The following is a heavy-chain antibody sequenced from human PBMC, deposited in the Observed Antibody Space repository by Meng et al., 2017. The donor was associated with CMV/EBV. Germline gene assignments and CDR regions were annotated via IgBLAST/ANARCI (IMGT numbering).Heavy chain of an antibody. Sequence: QVHLQESAPGTRKPAQTLRVTFTVSGGSISSGFYYWSWIRQPPGKGLEWIGYIYYSRSTYYNPSLKSRVTISVDTSKNPFSLKLSSVTAADTAVYYCAREGDNPFDYWGQGTLVTVSS. CDR2: IYYSRST. CDR3: AREGDNPFDY. V-gene: IGHV4-30-4*08. J-gene: IGHJ4*02. D-gene: IGHD2-21*02. CDR1: GGSISSGFYY.